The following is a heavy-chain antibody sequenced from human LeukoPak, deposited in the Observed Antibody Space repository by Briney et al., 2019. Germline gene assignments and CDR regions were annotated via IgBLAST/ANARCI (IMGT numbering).Heavy chain of an antibody. Sequence: GGSLRLSCAASGIPVSSNYMSWVRQAPGKGLEWVSVIYSGGSTYYADSVKGRFTISRDNSKNTLYLQMNSPRAEDTAVYYCASGSGTYRTPYYYMDVWGTGTTVTVSS. J-gene: IGHJ6*03. CDR2: IYSGGST. CDR1: GIPVSSNY. CDR3: ASGSGTYRTPYYYMDV. D-gene: IGHD3-10*01. V-gene: IGHV3-53*01.